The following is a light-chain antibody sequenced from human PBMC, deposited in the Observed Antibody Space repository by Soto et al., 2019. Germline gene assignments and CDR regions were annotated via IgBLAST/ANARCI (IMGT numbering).Light chain of an antibody. CDR1: QSISSW. J-gene: IGKJ1*01. CDR2: KSS. CDR3: QQYHTWWT. V-gene: IGKV1-5*03. Sequence: DIQMTQSPSTLSASVGDRVTITCRASQSISSWLAWYQQKPGKAPKILIYKSSSLESGVPSRFRGSGSVTEFTLTISSLQPDDFATYYCQQYHTWWTFGKGTKVEI.